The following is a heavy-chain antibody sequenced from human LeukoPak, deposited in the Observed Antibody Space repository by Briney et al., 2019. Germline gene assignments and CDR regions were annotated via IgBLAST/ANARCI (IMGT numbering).Heavy chain of an antibody. J-gene: IGHJ4*02. CDR1: GFTFDDYA. V-gene: IGHV3-9*01. Sequence: GRSLRLSCAASGFTFDDYAMHWVRQAPGKGLEWVSGISWNSGSIGYADSVKGRFTISRDNAKNSLYLQMNSLRAEDTALYYCATKFFGGWGQGTLVTVSS. CDR2: ISWNSGSI. D-gene: IGHD3-3*01. CDR3: ATKFFGG.